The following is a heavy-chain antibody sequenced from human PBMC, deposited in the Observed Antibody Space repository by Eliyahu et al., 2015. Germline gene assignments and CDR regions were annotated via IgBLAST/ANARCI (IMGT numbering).Heavy chain of an antibody. CDR2: FNGGGGGT. J-gene: IGHJ3*02. V-gene: IGHV3-23*01. CDR1: GFSXXTSA. CDR3: ARWSPRLYAFDI. D-gene: IGHD2-15*01. Sequence: DVQLLESGGGLVQPGVSLRLSCAASGFSXXTSAMGWVRQTPRKGLDXVXXFSAFNGGGGGTFYPDSLKGRFTISRDNSKNTLYLQMHSLRAEDTAVYYCARWSPRLYAFDIWGQGTTVTVSS.